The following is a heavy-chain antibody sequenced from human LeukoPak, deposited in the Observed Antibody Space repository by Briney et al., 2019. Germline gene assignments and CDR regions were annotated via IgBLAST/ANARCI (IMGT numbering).Heavy chain of an antibody. CDR3: ARLLMVYERYFDY. J-gene: IGHJ4*02. D-gene: IGHD2-8*01. CDR2: IYHSGST. Sequence: PSETLSLTCAVSGYSISSGYYWGWIRQPPGKGLEWIGSIYHSGSTYYNPSLKSQVTISVDTSKNQFSLKLSSVTAADTAVYYCARLLMVYERYFDYWGQGTLVTVSS. CDR1: GYSISSGYY. V-gene: IGHV4-38-2*01.